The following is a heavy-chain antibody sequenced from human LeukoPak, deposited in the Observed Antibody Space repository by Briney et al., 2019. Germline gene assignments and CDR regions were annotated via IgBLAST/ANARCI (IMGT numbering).Heavy chain of an antibody. Sequence: ASVTVSCKASGYTFTSYYMHWVRQAPGQGLEWMAIINPSGGSTSYAQKFQGRVTMTRDTSTSTVYMELSSLRSEDTAVYYCARDSALVGATISPVDYWGQGTLVTVSS. CDR1: GYTFTSYY. CDR2: INPSGGST. V-gene: IGHV1-46*01. J-gene: IGHJ4*02. D-gene: IGHD1-26*01. CDR3: ARDSALVGATISPVDY.